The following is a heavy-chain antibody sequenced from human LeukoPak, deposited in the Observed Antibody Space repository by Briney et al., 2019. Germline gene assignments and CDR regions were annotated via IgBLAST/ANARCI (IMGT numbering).Heavy chain of an antibody. D-gene: IGHD2-8*01. CDR2: ISPYSGGT. CDR3: ARGGGTYCTNGICYYFDY. V-gene: IGHV1-2*02. J-gene: IGHJ4*02. CDR1: GYTFIDYY. Sequence: ASVKVSCKASGYTFIDYYIHWVRQAPGQGLEWMGWISPYSGGTNYAQKFQGRVTMTRDTSISTAYMELSSLRSDDTAVYSCARGGGTYCTNGICYYFDYWGQGTLVTVSS.